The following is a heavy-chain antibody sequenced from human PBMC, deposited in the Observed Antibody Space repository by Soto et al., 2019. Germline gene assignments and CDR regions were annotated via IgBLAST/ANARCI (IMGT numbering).Heavy chain of an antibody. V-gene: IGHV1-8*01. CDR2: MNPNSGNT. CDR3: ARGNKVTSYYVMDV. CDR1: GYPLPRYD. D-gene: IGHD2-21*02. Sequence: QVLLVQSGAEVTKPGASVKVSCKASGYPLPRYDINWVRQATGQGLEWMGWMNPNSGNTVYAQKFQGRVTMTKDTSISTAYMELSSLRSEDTAVYYCARGNKVTSYYVMDVWGQGITVTVSS. J-gene: IGHJ6*02.